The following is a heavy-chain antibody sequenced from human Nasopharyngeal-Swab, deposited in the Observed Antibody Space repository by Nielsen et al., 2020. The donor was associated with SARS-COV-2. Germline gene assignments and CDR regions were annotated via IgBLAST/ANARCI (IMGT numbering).Heavy chain of an antibody. D-gene: IGHD3-9*01. V-gene: IGHV3-11*04. CDR1: GFTFSDYY. CDR2: ISSSGSTI. J-gene: IGHJ6*02. Sequence: GESLKISCAASGFTFSDYYMSWIRQAPGKGPEWVSYISSSGSTIYYADSVKGRFTISRDNAKNSLYLQMNSLRAEDTAVYYCARGCVLTGPSCYYYGMDVWGQGTTVTVSS. CDR3: ARGCVLTGPSCYYYGMDV.